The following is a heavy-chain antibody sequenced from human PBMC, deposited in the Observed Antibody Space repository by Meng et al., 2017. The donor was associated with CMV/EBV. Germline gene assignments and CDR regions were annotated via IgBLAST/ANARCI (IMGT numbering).Heavy chain of an antibody. CDR3: ARGRAHDYSNYEVRDNWFDP. D-gene: IGHD4-11*01. Sequence: ASVKVSCKASGYTFTSYYMHWVRQAPGQGLEWMGIINPSGGSTSYAQKFQGRVTMTRDTSTSTVYMELSSLRSDDTAVYYCARGRAHDYSNYEVRDNWFDPWGQGTLVTVSS. CDR2: INPSGGST. V-gene: IGHV1-46*01. J-gene: IGHJ5*02. CDR1: GYTFTSYY.